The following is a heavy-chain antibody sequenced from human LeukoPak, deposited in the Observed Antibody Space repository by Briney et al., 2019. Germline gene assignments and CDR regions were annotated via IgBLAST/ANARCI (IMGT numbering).Heavy chain of an antibody. CDR1: GYTFTSYG. CDR3: ARDSKVRGEYPLGY. J-gene: IGHJ4*02. CDR2: ISAYNGNT. D-gene: IGHD3-10*01. V-gene: IGHV1-18*04. Sequence: ASVKVPCKASGYTFTSYGISWVRQAPGQGLEWMGWISAYNGNTNYAQKLQGRVTMTTDTSTSTAYMELRSLRSDDTAVYYCARDSKVRGEYPLGYWGQGTLVTVSS.